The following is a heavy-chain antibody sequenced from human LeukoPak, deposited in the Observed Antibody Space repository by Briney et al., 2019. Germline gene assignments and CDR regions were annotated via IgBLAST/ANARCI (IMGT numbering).Heavy chain of an antibody. J-gene: IGHJ4*02. CDR1: GYIFTGYY. CDR2: INPNSGGT. D-gene: IGHD3-10*01. CDR3: AREFGQGGGY. V-gene: IGHV1-2*02. Sequence: AASVKVSCKASGYIFTGYYMHWVRQAPGQGLEWMGWINPNSGGTNYAQKFQGRVTMTRDTSISTAYMELSRLRSDDTAVYYCAREFGQGGGYWGQGTLVTVSS.